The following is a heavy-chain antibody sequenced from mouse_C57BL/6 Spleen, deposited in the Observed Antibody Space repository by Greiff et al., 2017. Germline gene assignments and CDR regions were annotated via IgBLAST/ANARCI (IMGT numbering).Heavy chain of an antibody. D-gene: IGHD1-1*01. V-gene: IGHV1-54*01. J-gene: IGHJ4*01. CDR1: GYAFTNYL. Sequence: QVQLQQSGAELVRPGTSVKVSCKASGYAFTNYLIEWVKQRPGQGLEWIGVINPGSGGTNYNEKFKGKATLTADKSSSTAYMQLSSLTSEDSAVYFCARLTPVVAGAMDYWGQGTSVTVSS. CDR3: ARLTPVVAGAMDY. CDR2: INPGSGGT.